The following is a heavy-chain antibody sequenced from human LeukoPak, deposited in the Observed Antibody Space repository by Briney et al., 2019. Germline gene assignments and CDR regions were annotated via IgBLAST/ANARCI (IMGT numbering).Heavy chain of an antibody. CDR3: ARRLDFLEFDP. J-gene: IGHJ5*02. CDR1: GYTFSRYD. V-gene: IGHV1-8*01. CDR2: MNPNSGNT. D-gene: IGHD1-1*01. Sequence: ASVKVSCKASGYTFSRYDINWVRQATGQGLEWMGWMNPNSGNTGLAQKFRGRVTMTRDTSITTAYMELSSLTSEDTAVYYCARRLDFLEFDPWGQGTLVTVSS.